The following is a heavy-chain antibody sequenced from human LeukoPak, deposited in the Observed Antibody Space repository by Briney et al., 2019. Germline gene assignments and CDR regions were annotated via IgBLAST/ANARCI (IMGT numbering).Heavy chain of an antibody. J-gene: IGHJ4*02. CDR1: GYTFTDYY. D-gene: IGHD6-6*01. V-gene: IGHV3-30*18. Sequence: SCKASGYTFTDYYMHWVRQAPGKGLEWVAVISYDGSNKYYADSVKGRFTISRDNSKNTLYLQMNSLRAEDTAVYYCAKGSRFLIAANFDYWGQGTLVTVSS. CDR2: ISYDGSNK. CDR3: AKGSRFLIAANFDY.